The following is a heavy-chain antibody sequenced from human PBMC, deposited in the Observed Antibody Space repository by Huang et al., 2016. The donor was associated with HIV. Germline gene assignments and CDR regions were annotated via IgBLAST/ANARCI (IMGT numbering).Heavy chain of an antibody. V-gene: IGHV3-30-3*01. CDR2: VSYDGTRK. D-gene: IGHD6-19*01. CDR1: GFVFDNYA. Sequence: QVLLVESGGGVVQPGGSLELSCAASGFVFDNYAMYWVRQAPGRGLEWLAYVSYDGTRKDYKDSVRGRFTVSRDKSNNTQYLQMKNLKTEDTAIYYCARDQWLGQYFDYWGQGILVTVS. J-gene: IGHJ4*02. CDR3: ARDQWLGQYFDY.